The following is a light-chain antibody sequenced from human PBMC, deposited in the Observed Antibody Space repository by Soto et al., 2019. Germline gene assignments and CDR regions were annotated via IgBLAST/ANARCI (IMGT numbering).Light chain of an antibody. Sequence: EIVLTQSPGTLSLSPGERATLSCRASQGVSSSYLAWYQQKPGQPPRLLIYGASSRATGIPDRFSGSGSGKDFTLTITRLEREDFAVYYCQHYRTSFGGGTKVEIK. V-gene: IGKV3-20*01. CDR3: QHYRTS. CDR2: GAS. CDR1: QGVSSSY. J-gene: IGKJ4*01.